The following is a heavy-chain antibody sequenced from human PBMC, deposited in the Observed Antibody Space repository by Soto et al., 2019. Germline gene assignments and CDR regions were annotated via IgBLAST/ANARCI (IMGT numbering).Heavy chain of an antibody. Sequence: GGSLRLSCAAASGFTFSSYWMHWVRQAPGKGLVWVSRINSDGSSTTYADSVKGRFTISRDNAKNTLYLQMNSLRAEDTAVYYCTRDRSLWGYSSNYFDFWGQGTLVTVSS. V-gene: IGHV3-74*01. CDR1: GFTFSSYW. J-gene: IGHJ4*02. D-gene: IGHD6-13*01. CDR2: INSDGSST. CDR3: TRDRSLWGYSSNYFDF.